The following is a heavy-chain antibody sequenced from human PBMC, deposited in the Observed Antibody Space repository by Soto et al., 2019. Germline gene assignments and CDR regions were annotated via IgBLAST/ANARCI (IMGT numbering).Heavy chain of an antibody. Sequence: GGSLRLSCAASGFTFSSYAMSWVRQAPGKGLEWVSAISGSGGSTYYADSVKGRFTISRDNSKNTLYLQMNSLRAEDTAVYYCAKEGEKATYYYDSSGYYYGWGAFDIWGQGTMVTVSS. CDR1: GFTFSSYA. CDR3: AKEGEKATYYYDSSGYYYGWGAFDI. D-gene: IGHD3-22*01. J-gene: IGHJ3*02. CDR2: ISGSGGST. V-gene: IGHV3-23*01.